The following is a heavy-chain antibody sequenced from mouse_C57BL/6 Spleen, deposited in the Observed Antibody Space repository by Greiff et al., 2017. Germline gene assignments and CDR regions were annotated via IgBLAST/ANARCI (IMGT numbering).Heavy chain of an antibody. CDR1: GFTFSDAW. Sequence: EVMLVESGGGLVQPGGSMKLSCAASGFTFSDAWMDWVRQSPEKGLEWVAEIRNKANNHATYYAESVKGRFTISRDDSKSSVYLQMNSLRAEDTGIYYCTRPSLTGTFDYWGQGTTLTVSS. J-gene: IGHJ2*01. D-gene: IGHD4-1*01. CDR3: TRPSLTGTFDY. V-gene: IGHV6-6*01. CDR2: IRNKANNHAT.